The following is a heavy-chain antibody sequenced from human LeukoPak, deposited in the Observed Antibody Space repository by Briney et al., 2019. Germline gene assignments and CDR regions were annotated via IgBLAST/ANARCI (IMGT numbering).Heavy chain of an antibody. CDR2: IKSKTDGGTT. CDR3: TTYCSSTSSYGPGYDYMDV. CDR1: GFTFSNAW. J-gene: IGHJ6*03. V-gene: IGHV3-15*01. Sequence: GGSLRLSCAASGFTFSNAWMTWVRQAPGKGLEWVGRIKSKTDGGTTDSAAPVKGRFTISRDDSKNTLYLQMNSLKTEDTAVYYCTTYCSSTSSYGPGYDYMDVWGKGTTVTVSS. D-gene: IGHD2-2*01.